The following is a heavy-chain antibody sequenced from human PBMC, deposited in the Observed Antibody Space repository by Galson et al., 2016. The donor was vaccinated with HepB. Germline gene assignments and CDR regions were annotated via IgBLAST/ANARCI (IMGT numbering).Heavy chain of an antibody. V-gene: IGHV3-30*03. J-gene: IGHJ4*02. CDR3: ARRHEYCPPVGCSVDY. D-gene: IGHD2/OR15-2a*01. Sequence: LRLSCAASGFTFSNYGMHWVRQAPGKGLEWVAADSMDGRRKFYADSVKGRFTISRDNSNNMLFLQMSSLRADDTAVYYCARRHEYCPPVGCSVDYWGQGTLVSVSS. CDR1: GFTFSNYG. CDR2: DSMDGRRK.